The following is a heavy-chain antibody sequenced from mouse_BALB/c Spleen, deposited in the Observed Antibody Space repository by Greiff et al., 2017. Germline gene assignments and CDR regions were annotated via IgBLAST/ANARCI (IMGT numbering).Heavy chain of an antibody. Sequence: QVHVKQSGPELVKPGASVKISCKASGYAFSSSWMNWVKQRPGQGLEWIGRIYPGDGDTNYNGKFKGKATLTADKSSSTAYMQLSSLTSVDSAVYFCAREDYGSRGAYWGQGTLVTVSA. CDR1: GYAFSSSW. CDR2: IYPGDGDT. D-gene: IGHD1-1*01. CDR3: AREDYGSRGAY. V-gene: IGHV1-82*01. J-gene: IGHJ3*01.